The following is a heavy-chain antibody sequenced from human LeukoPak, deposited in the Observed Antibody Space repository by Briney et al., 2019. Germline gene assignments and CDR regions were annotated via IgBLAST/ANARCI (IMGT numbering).Heavy chain of an antibody. Sequence: GASVKVSCKASGYTFTDYYLHWVRQAPGQGLAWMGWINPNSGGTNYAQKFQGRVTMTSDTSISTAYMELSRLTSDDTAVYYCARNTRSTLAYDYWGQGTLVTVSS. D-gene: IGHD1-1*01. CDR3: ARNTRSTLAYDY. J-gene: IGHJ4*02. CDR1: GYTFTDYY. V-gene: IGHV1-2*02. CDR2: INPNSGGT.